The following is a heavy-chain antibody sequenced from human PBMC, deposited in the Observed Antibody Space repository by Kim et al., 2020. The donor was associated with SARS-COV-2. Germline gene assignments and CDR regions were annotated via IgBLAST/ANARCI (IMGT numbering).Heavy chain of an antibody. CDR2: MNPNSANT. CDR3: XRAPAWGADSNTYYY. J-gene: IGHJ6*01. Sequence: ASVKVSCKASGYTFTSYDINWVRQATGQGLEWMGWMNPNSANTGYAQQFQDRXTMTRNTXINTAYMELSSLRSXXTXXYXXXRAPAWGADSNTYYY. V-gene: IGHV1-8*01. D-gene: IGHD3-16*01. CDR1: GYTFTSYD.